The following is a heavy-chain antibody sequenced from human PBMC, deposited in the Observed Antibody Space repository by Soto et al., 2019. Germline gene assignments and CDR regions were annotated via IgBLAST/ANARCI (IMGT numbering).Heavy chain of an antibody. J-gene: IGHJ4*02. CDR3: ARSVEGHFDY. V-gene: IGHV3-48*02. CDR2: ITSDTKTI. D-gene: IGHD6-19*01. CDR1: GFTFSVYS. Sequence: EVQLVESVGDLVQRGGSLRLSCVASGFTFSVYSMNWVRQAPGKGLEWFSYITSDTKTIKYADSVKGRFTISRDNAKNSVYLQMNRLRDEDTAVYYCARSVEGHFDYWGQGTVVTVSS.